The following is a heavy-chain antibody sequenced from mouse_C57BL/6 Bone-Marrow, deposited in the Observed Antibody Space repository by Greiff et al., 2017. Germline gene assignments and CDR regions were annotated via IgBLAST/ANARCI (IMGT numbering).Heavy chain of an antibody. CDR2: ISSGSSTI. CDR3: AIITTGGNYAMDY. D-gene: IGHD1-2*01. CDR1: GFTFSDYG. Sequence: EVKVEESGGGLVKPGGSLKLSCAASGFTFSDYGMHWVRQAPEKGLEWVAYISSGSSTIYYADTVKGRFTISRDNAKNTLFLQMTSLRSEDTAMYYCAIITTGGNYAMDYWGQGTSVTVSS. J-gene: IGHJ4*01. V-gene: IGHV5-17*01.